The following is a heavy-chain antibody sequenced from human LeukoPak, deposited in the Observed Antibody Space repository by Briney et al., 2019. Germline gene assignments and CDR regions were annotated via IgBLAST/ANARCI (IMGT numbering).Heavy chain of an antibody. CDR1: GYTFTSYY. Sequence: ASVKVSCKASGYTFTSYYMHWVRQAPGQGLEWMGIINPSGGSTSYAQKFQGRVTMTRDTSTSTVYMELSSLRSEDTAVYYCARDKEVLRFLERLFDAFDIWGQGTMVTVSS. J-gene: IGHJ3*02. CDR3: ARDKEVLRFLERLFDAFDI. CDR2: INPSGGST. V-gene: IGHV1-46*01. D-gene: IGHD3-3*01.